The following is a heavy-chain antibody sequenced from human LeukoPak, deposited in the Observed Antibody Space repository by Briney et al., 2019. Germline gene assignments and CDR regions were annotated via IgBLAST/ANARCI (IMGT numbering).Heavy chain of an antibody. Sequence: GSLRLSCAASGFTFSSYAMSWVRQAPGKGLEWVSAISGSGGSTYYADSVKGRFTISRDNSKNTLYLQMNSLRAEDTAVYYCAKGGLLAWIYYYYGMDVWGQGTTVTVSS. CDR2: ISGSGGST. V-gene: IGHV3-23*01. CDR3: AKGGLLAWIYYYYGMDV. D-gene: IGHD1-1*01. CDR1: GFTFSSYA. J-gene: IGHJ6*02.